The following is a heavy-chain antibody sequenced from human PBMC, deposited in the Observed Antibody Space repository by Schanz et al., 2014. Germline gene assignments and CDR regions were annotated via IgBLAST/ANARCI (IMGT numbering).Heavy chain of an antibody. CDR1: GFTFRGHA. J-gene: IGHJ4*02. D-gene: IGHD3-22*01. Sequence: QVQLVESGGGVVQPGRSLRLSCAASGFTFRGHAMHWVRQAPGKGLEKVAAISTDGTNTYYAASVRGRFTISRDNSKNTLYLQMNSLRPEDTAVYYCVKEDRTHSSDYVYWGQGTLVTVSS. V-gene: IGHV3-30*04. CDR2: ISTDGTNT. CDR3: VKEDRTHSSDYVY.